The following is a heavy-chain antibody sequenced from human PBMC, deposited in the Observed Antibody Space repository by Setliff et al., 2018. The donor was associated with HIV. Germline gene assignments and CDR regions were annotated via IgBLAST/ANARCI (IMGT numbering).Heavy chain of an antibody. Sequence: GGSLRLSCAASGFTVSSTYMSWVRQSPVRGLEWVSVVYSAGNTYYADSVKGRFTVSRDESENTMYLQMRSLRAEDTAVYYCARLRLFSSALDYWGQGTLVTVSS. CDR3: ARLRLFSSALDY. V-gene: IGHV3-53*01. J-gene: IGHJ4*02. CDR1: GFTVSSTY. CDR2: VYSAGNT. D-gene: IGHD2-2*01.